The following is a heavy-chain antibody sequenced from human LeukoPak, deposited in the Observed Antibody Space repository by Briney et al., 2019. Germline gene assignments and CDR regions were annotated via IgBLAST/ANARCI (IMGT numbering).Heavy chain of an antibody. CDR3: ARDRPNYYGSNGHYYQRNGDH. CDR2: ISGSGGSI. V-gene: IGHV3-23*01. CDR1: GFTFSSYA. Sequence: PGGSLRLSCAASGFTFSSYALNWVRQAPGKGLEWVSTISGSGGSIFYAGSVKGRFTISRDNSKNTVYLQMNSLRAEDTAVYYCARDRPNYYGSNGHYYQRNGDHWGQGTLVTVST. D-gene: IGHD3-22*01. J-gene: IGHJ5*02.